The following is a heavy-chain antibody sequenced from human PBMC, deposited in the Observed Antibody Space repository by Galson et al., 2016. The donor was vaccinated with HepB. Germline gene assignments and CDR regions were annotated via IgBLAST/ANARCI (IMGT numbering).Heavy chain of an antibody. J-gene: IGHJ4*02. CDR1: GFRFDDYA. V-gene: IGHV3-9*01. CDR2: ISWNSDTL. D-gene: IGHD2-21*01. Sequence: SLRLSCAASGFRFDDYAMHWVRQAPGKGLEWVSGISWNSDTLAYADSVKGRFTISRDNAKNSLHLQMNSLRVEDTALYYCATRSAPEYFLLYWGQGSLVTVSP. CDR3: ATRSAPEYFLLY.